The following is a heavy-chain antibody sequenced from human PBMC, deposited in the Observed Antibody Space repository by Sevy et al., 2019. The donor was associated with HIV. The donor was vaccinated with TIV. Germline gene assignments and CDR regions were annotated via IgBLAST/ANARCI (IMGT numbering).Heavy chain of an antibody. CDR3: ARDVDTPFVRSFDS. V-gene: IGHV3-48*02. Sequence: GSLRLSCVVSGLTFSSDSMNWVRQAPGKGLEWLAYISSSSRTIYYVDSVEGRFTISRDNDKKSVFLQMNNLRDEDSATYYCARDVDTPFVRSFDSWGQGTLVTVSS. J-gene: IGHJ4*02. D-gene: IGHD5-18*01. CDR1: GLTFSSDS. CDR2: ISSSSRTI.